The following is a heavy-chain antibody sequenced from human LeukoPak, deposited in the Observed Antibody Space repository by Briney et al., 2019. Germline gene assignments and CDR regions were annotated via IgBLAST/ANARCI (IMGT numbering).Heavy chain of an antibody. V-gene: IGHV4-31*03. CDR3: ARGVDDILTGYYRGYFDY. D-gene: IGHD3-9*01. CDR2: IYYSGST. CDR1: GGSISSGGYY. J-gene: IGHJ4*02. Sequence: SQTLSLTCTVSGGSISSGGYYWSWIRQHPGKGLEWIGYIYYSGSTYYNPSLKSRFTISVDTSKNQFSLKLSSVTAADTAVYYCARGVDDILTGYYRGYFDYWGQGTLVTVSS.